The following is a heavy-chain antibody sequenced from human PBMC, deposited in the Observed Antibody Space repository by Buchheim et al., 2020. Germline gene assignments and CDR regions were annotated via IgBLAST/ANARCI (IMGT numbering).Heavy chain of an antibody. J-gene: IGHJ4*02. CDR3: ARLNHYYFDY. CDR1: GLTFNTYT. CDR2: ISGAGSR. Sequence: EGQLLDSGGGLVQPGRSLRLSCAASGLTFNTYTMNWVRQAPGKGPEWVSGISGAGSRYYADSVKGRFTISSDNSKNTLSLQLNSLRAEDTAVYYCARLNHYYFDYWGQG. D-gene: IGHD1-14*01. V-gene: IGHV3-23*01.